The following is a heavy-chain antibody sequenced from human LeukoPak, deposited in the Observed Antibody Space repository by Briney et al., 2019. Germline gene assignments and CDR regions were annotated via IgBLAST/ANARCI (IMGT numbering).Heavy chain of an antibody. Sequence: GGSLRLSCAASGFTFSSSAMSWVRQAAGKGLVWVSALSNNCGYTYYADSVQGRFTISRDNSKSTLCLQMNSLRAEDTAVYYCAKQLGYCSDGSCYFPYWGQGTLVTVSS. CDR3: AKQLGYCSDGSCYFPY. D-gene: IGHD2-15*01. CDR1: GFTFSSSA. V-gene: IGHV3-23*01. CDR2: LSNNCGYT. J-gene: IGHJ4*02.